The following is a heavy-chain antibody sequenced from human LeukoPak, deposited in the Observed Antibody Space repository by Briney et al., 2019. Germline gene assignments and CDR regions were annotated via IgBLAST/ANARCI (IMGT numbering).Heavy chain of an antibody. CDR2: SHDSGES. CDR3: AASSHSGSYRAY. D-gene: IGHD3-10*01. V-gene: IGHV4-59*08. J-gene: IGHJ4*02. CDR1: GGSISYYY. Sequence: PSETLSLTCSVSGGSISYYYWSWIRHPPGKGLEWIGYSHDSGESNYNPSLQSRVIISRATSKNQFSLNLMSVTAADTAVYYWAASSHSGSYRAYWGQGTPVTVSS.